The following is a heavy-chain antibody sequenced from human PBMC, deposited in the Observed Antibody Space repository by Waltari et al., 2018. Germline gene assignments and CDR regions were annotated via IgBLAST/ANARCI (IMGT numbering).Heavy chain of an antibody. V-gene: IGHV3-7*01. Sequence: EVHLVESGGGLVQPGGSLRLSCAASGFTFGSYWLRWVRQAPGKGLEWVANINQDGNKLYYVDSVEGRFTISRDNAKNSLYLQMNSLRAEDTAVYYCARDQMVTVTDDNWFDSWGQGNLVTVSS. CDR1: GFTFGSYW. CDR2: INQDGNKL. CDR3: ARDQMVTVTDDNWFDS. J-gene: IGHJ5*01. D-gene: IGHD4-17*01.